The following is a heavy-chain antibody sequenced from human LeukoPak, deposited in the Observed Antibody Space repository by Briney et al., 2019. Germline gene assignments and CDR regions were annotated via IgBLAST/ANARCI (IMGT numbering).Heavy chain of an antibody. CDR3: TTDSQPPITMIVDYGAFDI. V-gene: IGHV3-15*01. J-gene: IGHJ3*02. Sequence: GGSLRLSCAASGFTFSSYWMHWVRQAPGKGLEWVARIKSKTNNETTDYAAPVKGRITISRDDSKNTLYLQMNSLKTEDTAVYYCTTDSQPPITMIVDYGAFDIWGQGTMVTVSS. CDR1: GFTFSSYW. CDR2: IKSKTNNETT. D-gene: IGHD3-22*01.